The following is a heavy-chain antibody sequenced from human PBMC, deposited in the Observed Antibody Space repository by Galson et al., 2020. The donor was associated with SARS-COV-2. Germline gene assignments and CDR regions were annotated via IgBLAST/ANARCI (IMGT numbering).Heavy chain of an antibody. CDR1: GGTFSSYA. J-gene: IGHJ3*01. Sequence: SVKVSCKASGGTFSSYAINWVRQAPGQGLAWLGGLFPIFGTTNYAQKFQGRVTLTADESTSTAYMDLTSLTFEDTAIYFCARDRWGDYSNYVFDVWGQGTMVTVSS. CDR3: ARDRWGDYSNYVFDV. D-gene: IGHD4-4*01. CDR2: LFPIFGTT. V-gene: IGHV1-69*01.